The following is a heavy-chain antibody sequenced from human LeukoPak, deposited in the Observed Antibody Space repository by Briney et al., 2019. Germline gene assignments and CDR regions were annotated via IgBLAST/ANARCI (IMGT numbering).Heavy chain of an antibody. D-gene: IGHD2-15*01. CDR2: ISNNGGYT. CDR1: GFTFSRSA. Sequence: PGGSLRLSCAASGFTFSRSAMSWVRQAHGKGLEWASAISNNGGYTYYADSVQGRFTISRDNSKSTLCLQMNSLRAEDTAVYYCAKQLGYCSDGSCYFPYWGQGTLVTVSS. CDR3: AKQLGYCSDGSCYFPY. J-gene: IGHJ4*02. V-gene: IGHV3-23*01.